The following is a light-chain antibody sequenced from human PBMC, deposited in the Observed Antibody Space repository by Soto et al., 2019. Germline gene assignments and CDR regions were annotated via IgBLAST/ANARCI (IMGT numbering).Light chain of an antibody. V-gene: IGLV1-44*01. Sequence: QSVLTPPPSASATPGPGGTISCSGSNSNIGGKTVTWYQQIPGQAPKVVIHSDDQRPSGVPDRFSGSKSGTSASLAISAVQSEDEADYFCASWDDSLTVVFGGGTKVTVL. J-gene: IGLJ2*01. CDR2: SDD. CDR1: NSNIGGKT. CDR3: ASWDDSLTVV.